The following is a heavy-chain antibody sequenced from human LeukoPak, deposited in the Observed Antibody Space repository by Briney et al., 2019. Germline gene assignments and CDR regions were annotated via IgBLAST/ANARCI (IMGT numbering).Heavy chain of an antibody. D-gene: IGHD4-17*01. V-gene: IGHV3-7*04. CDR1: GFTFSSYS. CDR3: ARGDYGDYIYYFDY. Sequence: GGSLRLSCAASGFTFSSYSMNWVRQAPGKGLEWVANIKQDGSEKYYVDSVKGRFTISRDNAKNSLYLQMNSLRAEDTAVYYCARGDYGDYIYYFDYWGQGTLVTVSS. J-gene: IGHJ4*02. CDR2: IKQDGSEK.